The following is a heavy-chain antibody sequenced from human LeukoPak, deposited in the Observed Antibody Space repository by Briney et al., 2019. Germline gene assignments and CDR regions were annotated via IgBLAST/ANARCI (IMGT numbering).Heavy chain of an antibody. J-gene: IGHJ4*02. CDR3: ASITPTYYDFWSGYGGFYFDY. CDR2: VYHSGST. V-gene: IGHV4-4*02. Sequence: SETLSLTCVVSGGSISSSNWWSWVRQTPRKVLVWIGEVYHSGSTNYSPSLRSRVTISIDKSNNLFSLKLNSVTAADTAVYYCASITPTYYDFWSGYGGFYFDYWGQGTLVTVSS. D-gene: IGHD3-3*01. CDR1: GGSISSSNW.